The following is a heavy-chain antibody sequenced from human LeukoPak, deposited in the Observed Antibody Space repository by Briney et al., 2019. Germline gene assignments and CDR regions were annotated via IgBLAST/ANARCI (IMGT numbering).Heavy chain of an antibody. D-gene: IGHD6-19*01. CDR2: IIPIFGTA. J-gene: IGHJ4*02. Sequence: GSSVKVSCKASGGTFSSYAFSWVRQAPGQGLEWMGGIIPIFGTANYAQKFQGRVTITADKSTSTAYMELSSLRSEDTAVYYCARDRGSSGFLDFDYWGQGTLVTVSS. CDR3: ARDRGSSGFLDFDY. V-gene: IGHV1-69*06. CDR1: GGTFSSYA.